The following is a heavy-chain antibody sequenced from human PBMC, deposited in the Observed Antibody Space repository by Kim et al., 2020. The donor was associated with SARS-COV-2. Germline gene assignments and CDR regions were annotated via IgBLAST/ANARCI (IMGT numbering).Heavy chain of an antibody. J-gene: IGHJ4*02. V-gene: IGHV4-39*07. CDR2: IYYTGST. CDR1: GGSSSSSSYY. Sequence: SETLSLTCTVSGGSSSSSSYYWGWIRQPPGKGLEWIGSIYYTGSTYYNPSLKTRVTISVDTSKNQFSLNLSSVTAADTAVYYCACILVATGGPDYWGQGTLVTVSS. D-gene: IGHD1-26*01. CDR3: ACILVATGGPDY.